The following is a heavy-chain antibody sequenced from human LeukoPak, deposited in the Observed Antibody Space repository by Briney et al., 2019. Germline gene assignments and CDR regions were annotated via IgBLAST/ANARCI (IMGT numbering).Heavy chain of an antibody. CDR3: ARGEIAAAGNYYFDY. V-gene: IGHV4-34*01. Sequence: PSETLSLTCAVYGGSFSGYYWSWIRQPPGEGLEWIGEINHSGSTNYNPSLKSRVTISVDTSKNQFSLKLSSVTAADTAVYYCARGEIAAAGNYYFDYWGQGTLVTVSS. CDR1: GGSFSGYY. D-gene: IGHD6-13*01. J-gene: IGHJ4*02. CDR2: INHSGST.